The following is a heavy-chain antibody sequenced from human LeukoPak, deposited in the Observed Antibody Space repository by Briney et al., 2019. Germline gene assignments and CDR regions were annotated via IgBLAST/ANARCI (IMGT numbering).Heavy chain of an antibody. CDR1: GGSISSGGYY. CDR3: ARDRGSSTTSGGNWFDP. Sequence: SQTLSLTCTVSGGSISSGGYYRSWIRQPPGKGLEWIGYIYHSGSTYYNPSLKSRVTISVDRSKNQFSLKLSSVTAADTAVYYCARDRGSSTTSGGNWFDPWGQGTLVTVSS. D-gene: IGHD2-2*01. CDR2: IYHSGST. V-gene: IGHV4-30-2*01. J-gene: IGHJ5*02.